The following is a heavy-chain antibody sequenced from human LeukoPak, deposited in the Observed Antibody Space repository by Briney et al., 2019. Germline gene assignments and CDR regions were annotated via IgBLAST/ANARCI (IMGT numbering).Heavy chain of an antibody. CDR2: INWNGGST. V-gene: IGHV3-20*04. D-gene: IGHD3-22*01. CDR1: GFTFDDYG. Sequence: GGSLRLSCAASGFTFDDYGMSWVRQAPGKGLEWVSGINWNGGSTGYADSVKGRFTISRDNAKNSLYLQMNSLRAEDTAVYYCARGEYYYDSSGYLYPAFDYWGQGTLVTVSS. CDR3: ARGEYYYDSSGYLYPAFDY. J-gene: IGHJ4*02.